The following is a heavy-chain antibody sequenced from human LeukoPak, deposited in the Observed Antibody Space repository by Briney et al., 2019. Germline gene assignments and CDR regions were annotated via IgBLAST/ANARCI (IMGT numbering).Heavy chain of an antibody. CDR3: AREQRGGLSGNLGGLFASYCTYYYMDV. CDR2: IIPIFGTA. J-gene: IGHJ6*03. Sequence: SVKVSCKASGGTFSSYAISWVRQAPGQGLEWMGGIIPIFGTANYAQKFQGRVTITTDESTSTAYMELSSLRSEDTAVHFCAREQRGGLSGNLGGLFASYCTYYYMDVWGRGTTVTVSS. V-gene: IGHV1-69*05. D-gene: IGHD3-16*01. CDR1: GGTFSSYA.